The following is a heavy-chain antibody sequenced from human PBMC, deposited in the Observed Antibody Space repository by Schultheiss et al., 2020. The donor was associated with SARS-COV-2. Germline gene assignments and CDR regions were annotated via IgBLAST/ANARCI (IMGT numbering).Heavy chain of an antibody. CDR3: AKAEYGDYVNYYYYYGMDV. D-gene: IGHD4-17*01. V-gene: IGHV3-30*18. Sequence: GGSLRLSCAVSGFTFSSYGMHWVRQAPGKGHEWVAVISYDGRNKYYADSVKGRFTISRDNSKNTLYLQMNSLRAEDTAVYYFAKAEYGDYVNYYYYYGMDVWFQGITVTVSS. CDR2: ISYDGRNK. J-gene: IGHJ6*02. CDR1: GFTFSSYG.